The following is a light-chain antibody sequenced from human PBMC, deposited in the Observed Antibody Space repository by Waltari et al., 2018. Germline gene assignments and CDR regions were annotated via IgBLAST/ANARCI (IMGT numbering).Light chain of an antibody. J-gene: IGKJ2*01. Sequence: EIMLTQSPATRSLSPGARATLSCRASQTVRTYLAWYQQKPGQAPRLLIFDASSRATGIPAKFSGSGSGTDFTLTVSNLEPEDFAVYYCQQRANWPYTFGQGTRVEI. CDR1: QTVRTY. CDR2: DAS. CDR3: QQRANWPYT. V-gene: IGKV3-11*01.